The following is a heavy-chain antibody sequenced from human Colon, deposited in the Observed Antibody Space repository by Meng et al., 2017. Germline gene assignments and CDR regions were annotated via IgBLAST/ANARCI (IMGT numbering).Heavy chain of an antibody. D-gene: IGHD2-2*01. CDR2: INPNSGGT. CDR1: GYTFTDYY. J-gene: IGHJ4*02. Sequence: ASVKVSCKASGYTFTDYYIHWVRQAPGQGLEWMGRINPNSGGTNYAQKFQGRVTMTRDTSISTAYMELSRLRSDDTAVYYCARGYLVVVPTAPNAGYWGQGTVVTVSS. V-gene: IGHV1-2*06. CDR3: ARGYLVVVPTAPNAGY.